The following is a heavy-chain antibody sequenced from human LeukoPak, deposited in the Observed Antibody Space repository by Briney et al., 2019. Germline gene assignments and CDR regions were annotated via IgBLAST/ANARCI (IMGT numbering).Heavy chain of an antibody. Sequence: SETLSLTCTVSGGSISSGGYYWSWIRQHPGKGLEWIGYIYYSGSTYYNPSLKSRVTISVDTSKNQFSLKLSSVTAADTAVYYCARTSRSTSQGGPKNWFDPWGQGTLVTVFS. J-gene: IGHJ5*02. D-gene: IGHD2-2*01. CDR1: GGSISSGGYY. CDR2: IYYSGST. CDR3: ARTSRSTSQGGPKNWFDP. V-gene: IGHV4-31*03.